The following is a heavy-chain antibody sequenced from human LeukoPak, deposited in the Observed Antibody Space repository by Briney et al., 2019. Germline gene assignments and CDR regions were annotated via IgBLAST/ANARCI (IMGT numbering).Heavy chain of an antibody. CDR2: IIRSSNYI. CDR3: ARYYYDSNGYNIYYFDY. Sequence: GGSLRLSCAASGFTFSTYAMNWVRQAPGKGLEWVSSIIRSSNYIYYADSVKGRFIISRDNAKNSLYLQMNSLRAEDTAVYYCARYYYDSNGYNIYYFDYWGQGTLVTVSS. V-gene: IGHV3-21*01. D-gene: IGHD3-22*01. CDR1: GFTFSTYA. J-gene: IGHJ4*02.